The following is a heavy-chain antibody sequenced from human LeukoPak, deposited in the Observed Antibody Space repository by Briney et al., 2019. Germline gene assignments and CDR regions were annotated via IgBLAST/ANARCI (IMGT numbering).Heavy chain of an antibody. CDR2: IIPIFGTA. CDR1: GCTYTSYA. D-gene: IGHD6-13*01. J-gene: IGHJ4*02. V-gene: IGHV1-69*06. CDR3: ARLAATGTRRFDY. Sequence: SGKLSCKASGCTYTSYAISWVRHAPGQGLEWMGGIIPIFGTANYAQKFQGRVTITADKSTTTAYMELSSLRSEDTAVYYCARLAATGTRRFDYWGQGTLVTVSS.